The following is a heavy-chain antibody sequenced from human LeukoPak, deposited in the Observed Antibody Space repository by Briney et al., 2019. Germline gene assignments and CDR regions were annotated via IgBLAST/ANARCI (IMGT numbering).Heavy chain of an antibody. J-gene: IGHJ4*02. D-gene: IGHD4-23*01. V-gene: IGHV4-31*03. CDR1: GGSISSGGYY. CDR2: IYYSGST. Sequence: SETLSLTCTVSGGSISSGGYYWSWIRQHPGKGLEWIGYIYYSGSTYYNPSLKSRVTISVDTSKNQFSLKLSSVTAADTAVYYCARGTGGKGKPVFDYWGQGTLVTVSS. CDR3: ARGTGGKGKPVFDY.